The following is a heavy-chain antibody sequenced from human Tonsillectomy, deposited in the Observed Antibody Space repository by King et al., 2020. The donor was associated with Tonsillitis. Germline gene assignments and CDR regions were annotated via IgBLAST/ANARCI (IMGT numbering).Heavy chain of an antibody. CDR2: ISYDGSNK. CDR3: ARVSSSMVWDLDAIDY. J-gene: IGHJ4*02. D-gene: IGHD2-8*01. Sequence: VQLVESGGGVVQPGRSLRLSCAASGFTFSSYAMHWVRQAPGKGLEWVAVISYDGSNKYYADSVKGRFTISRDNSKNTLYLQMNSLRAEDTAVYYCARVSSSMVWDLDAIDYWGQGTLVTVSS. V-gene: IGHV3-30*04. CDR1: GFTFSSYA.